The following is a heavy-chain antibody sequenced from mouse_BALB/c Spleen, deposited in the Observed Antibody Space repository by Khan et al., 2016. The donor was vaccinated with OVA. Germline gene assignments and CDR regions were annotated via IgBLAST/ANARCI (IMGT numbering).Heavy chain of an antibody. CDR1: GYSITSDYA. D-gene: IGHD1-1*01. V-gene: IGHV3-2*02. CDR3: ARDYGGSYYYFDY. J-gene: IGHJ2*01. CDR2: ISYSGST. Sequence: EVQLQESGPGLVKPSQSLSLTCTVTGYSITSDYAWNWIRQFPGNKLEWMGYISYSGSTSYNPSLKSRISITRDTSKNQFFLQLNSVTTEDTATYDCARDYGGSYYYFDYWGQGTTLTVSS.